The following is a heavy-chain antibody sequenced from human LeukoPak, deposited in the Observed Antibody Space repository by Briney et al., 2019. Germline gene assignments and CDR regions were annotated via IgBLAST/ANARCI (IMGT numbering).Heavy chain of an antibody. CDR2: ITTNTGNP. V-gene: IGHV7-4-1*02. CDR3: ARDASTIRFDY. Sequence: ASVKVSCKASGGTFSSYAIGWVRQAPGQGLEWMGWITTNTGNPTYAQGFTGRFVFSLDTSVSTAYLQISSLKAEDTAVYYCARDASTIRFDYWGQGTLVTVSS. D-gene: IGHD5-24*01. CDR1: GGTFSSYA. J-gene: IGHJ4*02.